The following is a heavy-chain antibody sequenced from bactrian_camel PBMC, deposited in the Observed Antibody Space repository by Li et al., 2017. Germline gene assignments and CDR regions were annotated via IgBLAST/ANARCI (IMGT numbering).Heavy chain of an antibody. CDR1: GFTFSSYS. CDR2: IGSVSTNV. J-gene: IGHJ7*01. Sequence: DVQLVESGGGLVQPGGSLRLSCAASGFTFSSYSMSWVRQAPGKGLEWVSRIGSVSTNVAYADSVNGRFTISRDNTKNTVYLQMNSLKSEDTAVYYCAIYYTGGDHHDYAMAYWGKGTQVTVS. D-gene: IGHD7*01. V-gene: IGHV3S40*01.